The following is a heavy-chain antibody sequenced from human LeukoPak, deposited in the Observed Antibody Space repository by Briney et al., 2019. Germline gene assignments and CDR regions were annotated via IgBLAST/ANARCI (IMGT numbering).Heavy chain of an antibody. D-gene: IGHD4-17*01. V-gene: IGHV3-69-1*02. CDR2: IGSDNKP. J-gene: IGHJ4*02. CDR3: ARDFRDYRDYVAYFDS. CDR1: GFTFSACA. Sequence: GGSLRLSCEASGFTFSACAMTWVRQAPGKGLEWVSSIGSDNKPHYSESVKGRFTISRDNSRNTLYLQMSSLKVEDTAVYYCARDFRDYRDYVAYFDSWGQGTLVTVSS.